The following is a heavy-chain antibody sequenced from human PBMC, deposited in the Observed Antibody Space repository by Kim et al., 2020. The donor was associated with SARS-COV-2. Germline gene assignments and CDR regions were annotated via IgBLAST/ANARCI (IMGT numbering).Heavy chain of an antibody. V-gene: IGHV5-51*01. CDR3: ARSVHGSGWYLFFDY. J-gene: IGHJ4*02. CDR2: IYPGDSDT. D-gene: IGHD6-19*01. CDR1: GYSFNSYW. Sequence: GESLKISCKGSGYSFNSYWIGWVRQMPGKGLEWMGIIYPGDSDTTYSPSFQGQVTFSPDKSISTAYLQWSTLKASETAMYYCARSVHGSGWYLFFDYWGQGSLVTVSS.